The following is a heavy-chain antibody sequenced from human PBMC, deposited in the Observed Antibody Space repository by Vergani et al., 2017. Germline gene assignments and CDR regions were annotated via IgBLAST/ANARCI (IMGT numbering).Heavy chain of an antibody. Sequence: QVQLAESGGGRVQPGRSLRLSCAASGFSFSSHAIHWVRQAPGKGLEWVAVISNDGSKKYYADSVKGRFTISRDNSQNTLYLQMNSLRTQDTAVYYCAKAGSVTSGSLQYNFYMDVWGKGTTVTVS. CDR3: AKAGSVTSGSLQYNFYMDV. CDR1: GFSFSSHA. CDR2: ISNDGSKK. V-gene: IGHV3-30*18. D-gene: IGHD3-10*01. J-gene: IGHJ6*03.